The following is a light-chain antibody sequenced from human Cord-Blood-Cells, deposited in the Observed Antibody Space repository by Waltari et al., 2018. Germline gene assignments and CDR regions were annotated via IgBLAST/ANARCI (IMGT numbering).Light chain of an antibody. CDR3: CSYAGSKYV. CDR2: EGS. Sequence: QSALTQPASVSGSPGQSITISCTGTSSDVGSYNLVSWYQQHPGKAPKLMIYEGSKRPSGVSNLFSGSKSGNTASLTISGLQAEDEADYYCCSYAGSKYVFGTGTKVTVL. V-gene: IGLV2-23*01. CDR1: SSDVGSYNL. J-gene: IGLJ1*01.